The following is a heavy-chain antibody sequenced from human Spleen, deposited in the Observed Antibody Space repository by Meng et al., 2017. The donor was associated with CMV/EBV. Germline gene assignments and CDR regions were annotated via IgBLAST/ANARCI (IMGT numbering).Heavy chain of an antibody. CDR3: AKGQFFYESGGYLILDS. J-gene: IGHJ4*02. Sequence: GESLKISCAASGFTFSSYWMHWVRQAPGKGLEWVSRIKSDGSSTSYADFVKGRFTISRDNSKNTLYLRMDSLRAEDTAVYYCAKGQFFYESGGYLILDSWGQGALVTVSS. CDR1: GFTFSSYW. CDR2: IKSDGSST. V-gene: IGHV3-74*01. D-gene: IGHD3-22*01.